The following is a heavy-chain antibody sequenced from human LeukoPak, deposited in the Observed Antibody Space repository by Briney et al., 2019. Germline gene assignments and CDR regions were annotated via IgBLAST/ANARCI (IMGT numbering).Heavy chain of an antibody. V-gene: IGHV3-33*01. CDR1: GFTFSSYG. CDR3: ARDWAAAATEDWFDP. CDR2: IWYDGSNK. J-gene: IGHJ5*02. Sequence: PGGSLRLSCAASGFTFSSYGMHWVRQAPGKGLEWVAVIWYDGSNKYYADSVKGRFTISRDNSKNTLYLQMYSLRAEDTAVYYCARDWAAAATEDWFDPWGQGTLVTVSS. D-gene: IGHD6-13*01.